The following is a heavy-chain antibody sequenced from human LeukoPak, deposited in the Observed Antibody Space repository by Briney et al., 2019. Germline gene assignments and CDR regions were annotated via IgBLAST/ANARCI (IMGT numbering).Heavy chain of an antibody. CDR2: ISYDGSNK. CDR3: ARDRERFLEWGVLDY. D-gene: IGHD3-3*01. CDR1: GFTFSSYA. J-gene: IGHJ4*02. V-gene: IGHV3-30-3*01. Sequence: PGRSLRLSCAASGFTFSSYAMHWVRQAPGKGLEWVAVISYDGSNKYYADSVKGRFTISRDNSKNTLYLQMNSLRAEDTAVYYCARDRERFLEWGVLDYWGQGTLVTVSS.